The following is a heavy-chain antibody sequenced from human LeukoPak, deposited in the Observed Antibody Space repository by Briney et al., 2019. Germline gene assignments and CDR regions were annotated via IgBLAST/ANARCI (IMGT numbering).Heavy chain of an antibody. D-gene: IGHD3-22*01. CDR2: ISGSGGST. CDR1: GFTFSSYA. V-gene: IGHV3-23*01. Sequence: GESLKISCAASGFTFSSYAMSWVRQAPGKGLEWVSAISGSGGSTYYADSVKGRFTISRDNSKNTLYLQMNSLRAEDTAVYYCAKDQRITMIVVVPDAFDIWGQGTMVTVSS. CDR3: AKDQRITMIVVVPDAFDI. J-gene: IGHJ3*02.